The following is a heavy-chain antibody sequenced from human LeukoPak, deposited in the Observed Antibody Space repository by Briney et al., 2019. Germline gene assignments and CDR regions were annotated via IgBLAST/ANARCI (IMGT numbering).Heavy chain of an antibody. V-gene: IGHV1-18*01. D-gene: IGHD3-22*01. J-gene: IGHJ6*02. CDR2: IIAYNGNT. Sequence: GASVKVSCKASGYTFSNYGITWVRQAPGQGLEWMGWIIAYNGNTKYAQKFQGRVTMTTDTSTSTAYMELRRLTSDDTAVYYCAREGYYDTSGYSQIKYYYSAMDVWGQGTTVTVSS. CDR3: AREGYYDTSGYSQIKYYYSAMDV. CDR1: GYTFSNYG.